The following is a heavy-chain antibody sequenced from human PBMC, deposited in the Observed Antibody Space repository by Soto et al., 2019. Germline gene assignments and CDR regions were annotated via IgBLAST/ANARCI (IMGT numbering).Heavy chain of an antibody. CDR3: ARDLSWGSNWYYYMDV. CDR1: GFILSDCA. Sequence: GGSLRLSCATSGFILSDCAMNWVRQAPGKGLEWVSYISSSSSVIDYADSVKGRFTVSRDNTRNSLYLQMNSLRAEDTAVYYCARDLSWGSNWYYYMDVWGKGTTVTVSS. D-gene: IGHD7-27*01. V-gene: IGHV3-48*01. CDR2: ISSSSSVI. J-gene: IGHJ6*03.